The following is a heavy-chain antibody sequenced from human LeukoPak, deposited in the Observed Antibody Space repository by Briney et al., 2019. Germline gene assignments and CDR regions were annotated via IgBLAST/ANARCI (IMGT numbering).Heavy chain of an antibody. CDR2: ISGSGGST. Sequence: TGGSLRLSWAASGFTFSSYAMSWVRQAPGKGLEWVSAISGSGGSTYYADSVKGRFTISRDNSKNTLYLQMNSLRAEDMAVYYCAKQIVEVPAATGGGDYWGQGNLVTVSS. J-gene: IGHJ4*02. CDR1: GFTFSSYA. CDR3: AKQIVEVPAATGGGDY. V-gene: IGHV3-23*01. D-gene: IGHD2-2*01.